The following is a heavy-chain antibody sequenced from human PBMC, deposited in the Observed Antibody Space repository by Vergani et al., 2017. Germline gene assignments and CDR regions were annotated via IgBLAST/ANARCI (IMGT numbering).Heavy chain of an antibody. CDR1: GFTFSADG. D-gene: IGHD3-22*01. J-gene: IGHJ4*02. CDR3: VNGYYYDQSGLASFDY. CDR2: IWADGSRQ. Sequence: QVQLLESGGGAVQPGRSLRLSCAASGFTFSADGMHWVRQAPGKGLEGVAFIWADGSRQDYIDSVKGRFTISRDNSKNTLYLQMDSLTAEDTAIYFCVNGYYYDQSGLASFDYWGQGTLVTVSS. V-gene: IGHV3-30*02.